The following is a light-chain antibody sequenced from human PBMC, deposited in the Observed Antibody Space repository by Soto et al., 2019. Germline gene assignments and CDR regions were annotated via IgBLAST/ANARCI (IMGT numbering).Light chain of an antibody. CDR3: ATWEDTVNGPV. J-gene: IGLJ3*02. V-gene: IGLV1-44*01. Sequence: QSVLTQPPSESGTPGQSVTISCSGSSSNIGSNPVQWYQQFPGTAPKLVIYRDNQRPSGVADRFSGSKSGTSASLAISGLQSEDEAVYHCATWEDTVNGPVFGGGTRLTVL. CDR1: SSNIGSNP. CDR2: RDN.